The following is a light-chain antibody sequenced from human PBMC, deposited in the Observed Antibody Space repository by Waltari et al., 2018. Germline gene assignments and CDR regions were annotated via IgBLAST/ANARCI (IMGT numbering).Light chain of an antibody. CDR3: QHHVRLPAT. J-gene: IGKJ1*01. V-gene: IGKV3-20*01. Sequence: IVLKQSPGTLSLSPGERATLSCRASQSVNTYLAWYQQKPGQAPRLLIYGAYTRAAGIPDRFSGSGSGTDFSLTISRLEAEDFAVYYCQHHVRLPATFGQGTKVEIK. CDR1: QSVNTY. CDR2: GAY.